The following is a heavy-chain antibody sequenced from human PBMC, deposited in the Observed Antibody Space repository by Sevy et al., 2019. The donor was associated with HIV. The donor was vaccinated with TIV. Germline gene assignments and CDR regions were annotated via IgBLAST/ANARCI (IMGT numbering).Heavy chain of an antibody. V-gene: IGHV4-34*01. Sequence: SETLSLTCAVYGGSFSGYYWNWIRQSPGKGLEWIGEINHSGSTHYNPSLKSRVTISVDTSKNQFSLRLNSVTAADPGVDYCARAPPVVVVPGAPSWFDPWGQGTLVTVSS. CDR1: GGSFSGYY. CDR2: INHSGST. CDR3: ARAPPVVVVPGAPSWFDP. D-gene: IGHD2-2*01. J-gene: IGHJ5*02.